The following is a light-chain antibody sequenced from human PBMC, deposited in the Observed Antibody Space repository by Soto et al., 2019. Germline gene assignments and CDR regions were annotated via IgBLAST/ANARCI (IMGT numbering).Light chain of an antibody. V-gene: IGLV1-44*01. CDR1: NSNIGSNT. Sequence: QSVLTQPPSASGTPGQRVTISCSGSNSNIGSNTVNWYQQLPGTAPKLLIYYDNLRPSGVPDRISGSKSGTSASLAISGLQSEDEADYYCEAWDDSLNGLYVFGTGTKVTVL. J-gene: IGLJ1*01. CDR2: YDN. CDR3: EAWDDSLNGLYV.